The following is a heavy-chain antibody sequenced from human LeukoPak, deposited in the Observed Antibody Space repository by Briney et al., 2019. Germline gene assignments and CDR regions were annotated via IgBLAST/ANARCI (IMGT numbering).Heavy chain of an antibody. CDR3: AKAYYYERSGYYYTDAFDI. CDR1: GFTFSSYG. D-gene: IGHD3-22*01. V-gene: IGHV3-30*18. Sequence: PGRSLRLSCAASGFTFSSYGMHWVRQAPGKGLEWVAVISYDGSHKFYADSVKGRFTISRDNSKNTLYLQMSSPRAEDTAVYYCAKAYYYERSGYYYTDAFDIWGQGTMVTVSS. J-gene: IGHJ3*02. CDR2: ISYDGSHK.